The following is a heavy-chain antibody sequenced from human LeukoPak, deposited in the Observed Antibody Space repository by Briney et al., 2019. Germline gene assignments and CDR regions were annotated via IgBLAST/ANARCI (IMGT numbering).Heavy chain of an antibody. CDR2: IFYSGST. D-gene: IGHD3/OR15-3a*01. J-gene: IGHJ3*02. Sequence: SETLSLTCTVSGVSISTRNYYWGWIRQPPGKGLEWIGNIFYSGSTYYSPSFKSQVTISLDTSRNQFSLKVNSLTAADTAVYYCAKSNGYVLVDIWGQGTMVTVS. CDR3: AKSNGYVLVDI. V-gene: IGHV4-39*07. CDR1: GVSISTRNYY.